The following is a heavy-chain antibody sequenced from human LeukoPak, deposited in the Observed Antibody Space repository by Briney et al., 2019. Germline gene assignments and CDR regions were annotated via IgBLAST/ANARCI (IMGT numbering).Heavy chain of an antibody. Sequence: PSETLSLTCTVSGGSISSYCWSWVRQSPGKGLEWIGYIFTSGRTDYNPSLKSRVTMSVDTSKNQLSMELRFLTAADTAVYYCAREGDYGDPAVVDYWGQGTLVTVSS. CDR1: GGSISSYC. J-gene: IGHJ4*02. D-gene: IGHD4-17*01. V-gene: IGHV4-4*09. CDR2: IFTSGRT. CDR3: AREGDYGDPAVVDY.